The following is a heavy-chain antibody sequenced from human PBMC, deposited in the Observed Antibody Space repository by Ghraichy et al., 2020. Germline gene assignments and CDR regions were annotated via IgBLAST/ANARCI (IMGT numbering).Heavy chain of an antibody. V-gene: IGHV3-13*05. Sequence: GGSLRLACAASGFTFSDYDMHWVRQATGTGLEWVSAIGTAGDPYYPGSVKGRFTISRENAKNSLYLQMNSLRAGDTAVYYCARGSDLYSVSSGFYKYGMDVWGQGTPVTVSS. CDR1: GFTFSDYD. CDR2: IGTAGDP. J-gene: IGHJ6*02. CDR3: ARGSDLYSVSSGFYKYGMDV. D-gene: IGHD6-6*01.